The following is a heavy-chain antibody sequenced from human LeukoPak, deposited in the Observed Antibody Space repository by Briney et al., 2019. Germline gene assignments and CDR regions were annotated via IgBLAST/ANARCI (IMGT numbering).Heavy chain of an antibody. D-gene: IGHD3-22*01. CDR2: ISYDGSNK. CDR1: GFTFSSYA. Sequence: GGSLRLSCAASGFTFSSYAMHWVRQAPGKGLEWVAVISYDGSNKYYADSVKGRFTISRDNSKNTLYLQMNSLRAEDTAVYYCARDFRPSGYYPPSDAFDIWGQGTMVTVSS. CDR3: ARDFRPSGYYPPSDAFDI. J-gene: IGHJ3*02. V-gene: IGHV3-30*14.